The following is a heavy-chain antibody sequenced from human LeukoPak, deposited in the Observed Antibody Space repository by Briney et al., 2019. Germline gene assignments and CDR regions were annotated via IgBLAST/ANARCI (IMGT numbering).Heavy chain of an antibody. CDR1: RFTFSVHW. Sequence: GGSLRLSCAASRFTFSVHWMHWVRQAPGKGLEGVSRINPDESDKAYADSVKGRFTISRDNAKNTLYLQMNSLRAEDTAVYYCARDRVATIFTYHPMFDSWGPGTLVTVSS. CDR2: INPDESDK. CDR3: ARDRVATIFTYHPMFDS. D-gene: IGHD3-10*02. V-gene: IGHV3-74*01. J-gene: IGHJ5*01.